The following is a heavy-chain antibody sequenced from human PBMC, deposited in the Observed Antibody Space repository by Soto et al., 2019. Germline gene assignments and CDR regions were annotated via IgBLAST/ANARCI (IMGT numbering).Heavy chain of an antibody. D-gene: IGHD1-26*01. J-gene: IGHJ4*02. CDR3: AKELGVLGGPLST. Sequence: PGGSLRLSCAASGFTFRSYGMHWVRQAPGKGLEWVAVISYDGSNKYYADSVKGRFTISRDNSKNTLYLQMNSLRAEDTAVYYCAKELGVLGGPLSTWGQGTLVTVSS. CDR1: GFTFRSYG. V-gene: IGHV3-30*18. CDR2: ISYDGSNK.